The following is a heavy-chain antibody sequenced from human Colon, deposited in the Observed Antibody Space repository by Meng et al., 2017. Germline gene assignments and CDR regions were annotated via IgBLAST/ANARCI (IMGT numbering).Heavy chain of an antibody. Sequence: SETLSLTCAVYGGSFSGYYWSWIRQPPGKGLEWIGEINHSGSTNYNPSLKSRVTISVDTSKNQFSLKLSSVTAADTAVYYCARYYDSRDTNWLDPWGQGTLVTVSS. J-gene: IGHJ5*02. V-gene: IGHV4-34*01. CDR1: GGSFSGYY. CDR3: ARYYDSRDTNWLDP. D-gene: IGHD3-22*01. CDR2: INHSGST.